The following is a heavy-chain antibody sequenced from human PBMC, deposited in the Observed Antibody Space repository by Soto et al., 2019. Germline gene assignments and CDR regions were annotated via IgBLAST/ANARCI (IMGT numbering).Heavy chain of an antibody. D-gene: IGHD3-3*01. Sequence: SETLSVTCALYGGSFDGYYWSWVLQSPGKGLEWIGEIHHSGRTKYNPSVKSRVSLSVDTSTKHFSLRLTSVTAADRGVYYCARGVDSWSGYLFWGQGTPVTVPS. CDR2: IHHSGRT. CDR3: ARGVDSWSGYLF. V-gene: IGHV4-34*01. J-gene: IGHJ4*02. CDR1: GGSFDGYY.